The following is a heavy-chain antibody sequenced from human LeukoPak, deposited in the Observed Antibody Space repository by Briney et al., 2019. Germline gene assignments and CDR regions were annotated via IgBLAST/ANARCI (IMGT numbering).Heavy chain of an antibody. CDR2: ICTGGSI. CDR1: GGSISSYY. V-gene: IGHV4-4*07. D-gene: IGHD2-8*02. CDR3: AKVAWGCTGYSCPGDTYFDS. J-gene: IGHJ4*02. Sequence: SETLSLTFTVSGGSISSYYWTWIRQAAGKGLEWIGRICTGGSINFNSSLNSRVTISVDVVKDQFSLKLNSVTAADTAVYYCAKVAWGCTGYSCPGDTYFDSGAREPWSQSPQ.